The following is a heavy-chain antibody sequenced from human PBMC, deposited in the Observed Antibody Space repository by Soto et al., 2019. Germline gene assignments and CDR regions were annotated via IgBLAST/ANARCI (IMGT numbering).Heavy chain of an antibody. CDR3: ARESNTYPSY. CDR2: INIDGGTT. J-gene: IGHJ4*02. V-gene: IGHV3-74*01. CDR1: GFTFSNYW. D-gene: IGHD2-2*02. Sequence: GGSLRLSCAVSGFTFSNYWMHWVRQAPGKGLVWVSRINIDGGTTSYADSVKGRFTISRDNAKNTLYLQMSSLRAEDTAVYYSARESNTYPSYWGGETLVTVSS.